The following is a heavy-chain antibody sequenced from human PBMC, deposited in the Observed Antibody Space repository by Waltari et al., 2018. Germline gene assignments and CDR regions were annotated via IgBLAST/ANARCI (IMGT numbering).Heavy chain of an antibody. V-gene: IGHV3-72*01. CDR2: TRNKARSYIT. CDR1: GFTFSDYD. D-gene: IGHD2-21*02. Sequence: EVQLLEYGGGLVQLGGSLRLSCASPGFTFSDYDMDWVRQAPEKGLEWVGRTRNKARSYITEYAASVKGRFTISRDDSKNALYLQMDSLKTEDTAVYYCARDLDGDSNFDYWGQGTLVTVSS. CDR3: ARDLDGDSNFDY. J-gene: IGHJ4*02.